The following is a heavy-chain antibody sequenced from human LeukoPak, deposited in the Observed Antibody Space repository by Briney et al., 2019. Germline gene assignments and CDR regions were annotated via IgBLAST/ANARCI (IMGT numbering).Heavy chain of an antibody. Sequence: GGSLRLSCTASGFTLSSYSMNWVRQAPGKGLEWVSHSSRSSAVYYADSVKGRLTSSRDNAKNSLYLQMNSLRVEDTAVYYCARDLNYAFDIWGQGTMVTVSS. J-gene: IGHJ3*02. CDR1: GFTLSSYS. CDR3: ARDLNYAFDI. CDR2: SSRSSAV. V-gene: IGHV3-48*01.